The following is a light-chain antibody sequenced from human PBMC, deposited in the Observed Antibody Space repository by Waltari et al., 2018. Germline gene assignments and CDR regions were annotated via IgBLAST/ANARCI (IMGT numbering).Light chain of an antibody. CDR1: QSVLYNSDNKNY. CDR3: QQYYGNPPRT. V-gene: IGKV4-1*01. J-gene: IGKJ1*01. CDR2: WAA. Sequence: DIVMTQSPDSLAVSLGERATINCKSSQSVLYNSDNKNYLAWYQQKPVQPPKLLIYWAATRESRVPDRFSGSGSGTDFTLTITSLQAEDVAVYYCQQYYGNPPRTFGQGTKVEIK.